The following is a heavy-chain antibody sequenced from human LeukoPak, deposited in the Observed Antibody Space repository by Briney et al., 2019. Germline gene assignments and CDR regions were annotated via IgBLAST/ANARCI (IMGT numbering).Heavy chain of an antibody. CDR2: INHSGST. Sequence: SETLSLTCAVYGGSFSGYYWSWIRQPPGKGLEWIGEINHSGSTNYNPSLKSRVTISVDTSKNQFSLKLSSVTAADTAVYYCASPLYYDSSAYFDYWGQGTLVTVSS. CDR3: ASPLYYDSSAYFDY. J-gene: IGHJ4*02. CDR1: GGSFSGYY. V-gene: IGHV4-34*01. D-gene: IGHD3-22*01.